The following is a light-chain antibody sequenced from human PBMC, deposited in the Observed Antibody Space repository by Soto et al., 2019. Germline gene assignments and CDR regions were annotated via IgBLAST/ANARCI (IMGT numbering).Light chain of an antibody. CDR2: DAS. V-gene: IGKV3-11*01. CDR1: QSVSTS. CDR3: QQRSNWPWT. Sequence: EIVLTQSPATLSLSPGERATLSCRASQSVSTSLAWYQQKPGQAPGLLIYDASNRATGIPARFSGSGSGTDFRLTVSSLEPEDFALYYCQQRSNWPWTFGQGTKVEIK. J-gene: IGKJ1*01.